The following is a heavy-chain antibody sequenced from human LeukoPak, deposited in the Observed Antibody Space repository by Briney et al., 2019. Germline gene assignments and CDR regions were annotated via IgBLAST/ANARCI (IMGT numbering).Heavy chain of an antibody. CDR3: AKDYYDSSGYEY. Sequence: ETLSLTCAVYGGSFSGYYWSWVRQAPGKGLEWVSAISGSGGSTYYADSVKGRFTISRDNSKNTLYLQMNSLKAEDTAVYYCAKDYYDSSGYEYWGQGTLVTVSS. V-gene: IGHV3-23*01. CDR1: GGSFSGYY. J-gene: IGHJ4*02. D-gene: IGHD3-22*01. CDR2: ISGSGGST.